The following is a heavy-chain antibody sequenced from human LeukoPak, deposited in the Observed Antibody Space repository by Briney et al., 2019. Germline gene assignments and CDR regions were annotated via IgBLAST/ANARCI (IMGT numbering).Heavy chain of an antibody. CDR2: IYYSGST. CDR3: ASLDDSSGYYLDY. Sequence: PSETLSLTCTVSGGSISSYYWSCIRQPPGKGLEWTGYIYYSGSTNYNPSLKSRVTISVDTSKNQFSLKLSSVTAADTAVYYCASLDDSSGYYLDYWGQGTLVTVSS. J-gene: IGHJ4*02. D-gene: IGHD3-22*01. CDR1: GGSISSYY. V-gene: IGHV4-59*01.